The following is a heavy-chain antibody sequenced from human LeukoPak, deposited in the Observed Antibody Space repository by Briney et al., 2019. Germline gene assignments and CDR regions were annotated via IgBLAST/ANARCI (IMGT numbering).Heavy chain of an antibody. CDR3: ARDPRSIVVVPAAMNDGDAFDI. V-gene: IGHV3-48*01. CDR1: GFTFSSYA. CDR2: INDGGSPI. D-gene: IGHD2-2*01. J-gene: IGHJ3*02. Sequence: GGSLRLSCAASGFTFSSYAMSWVRQAPGKGLEWVSYINDGGSPIYYADSVRGRFTISRDNVKNSLYLQMNSLRAEDTAVYYCARDPRSIVVVPAAMNDGDAFDIWGQGTTVTVSS.